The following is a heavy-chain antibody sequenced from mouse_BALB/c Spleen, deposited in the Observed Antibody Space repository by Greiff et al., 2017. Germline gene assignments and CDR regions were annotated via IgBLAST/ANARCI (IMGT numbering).Heavy chain of an antibody. V-gene: IGHV3-6*02. D-gene: IGHD1-1*01. Sequence: EVKLQESGPGLVKPSQSLSLTCSVTGYSITSGYYWNWIRQFPGNKLEWMGYISYDGSNNYNPSLKNRISITRDTSKNQFFLKLNSVTTEDTATYYCARDTTTVVADYWGQGTTLTVSS. CDR3: ARDTTTVVADY. J-gene: IGHJ2*01. CDR1: GYSITSGYY. CDR2: ISYDGSN.